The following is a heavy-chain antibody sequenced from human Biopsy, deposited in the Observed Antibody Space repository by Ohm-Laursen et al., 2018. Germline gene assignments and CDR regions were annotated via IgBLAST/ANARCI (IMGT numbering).Heavy chain of an antibody. CDR2: INSSGGST. CDR1: GFTFTNYD. Sequence: SLRLSCAAFGFTFTNYDMTWVRQAPGKGLEWVSTINSSGGSTYYADSVKGRFTISRDNSKNTVSLQMDSLRAEDTALYYCARDHTWNYVGIGYWGHGTLVTVSS. D-gene: IGHD1-7*01. J-gene: IGHJ4*01. V-gene: IGHV3-23*01. CDR3: ARDHTWNYVGIGY.